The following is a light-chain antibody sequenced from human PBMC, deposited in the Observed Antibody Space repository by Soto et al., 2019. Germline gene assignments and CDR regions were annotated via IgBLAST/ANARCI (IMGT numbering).Light chain of an antibody. J-gene: IGKJ5*01. CDR1: QSVSFN. V-gene: IGKV3-11*01. Sequence: EIVMTQSPATLSVSPGERATLSCRASQSVSFNLAWYQQKPGQAPRLLIYGASNRATGIPARFSGRGSGTDFTLTISSVQPEDFAVYYCQQRSNWPPITFGQGTRLEIK. CDR3: QQRSNWPPIT. CDR2: GAS.